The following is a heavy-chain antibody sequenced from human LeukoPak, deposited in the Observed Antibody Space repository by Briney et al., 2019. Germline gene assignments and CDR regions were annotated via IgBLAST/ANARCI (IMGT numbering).Heavy chain of an antibody. Sequence: SVKVSCKASGGTLSSYAISWVRQAPGQGLEWMGGIIPIFGTANYAQKFQGRVTITADESTSTAYMELSSLRSEDTAVYYCARDDRGYSYGRYFDYWGQGTLVTVSS. CDR3: ARDDRGYSYGRYFDY. J-gene: IGHJ4*02. D-gene: IGHD5-18*01. V-gene: IGHV1-69*13. CDR1: GGTLSSYA. CDR2: IIPIFGTA.